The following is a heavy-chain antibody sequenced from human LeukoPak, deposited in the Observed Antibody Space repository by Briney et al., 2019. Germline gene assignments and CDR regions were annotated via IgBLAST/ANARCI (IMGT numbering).Heavy chain of an antibody. D-gene: IGHD3-10*01. J-gene: IGHJ4*02. CDR1: GYTFTSYG. CDR3: ARVTMVRGVIIHRYFDY. Sequence: GASVKVSCKASGYTFTSYGISWVRQAPGQGLEWMGWISAYNGNINYAQKLQGRVTMTTDTSTSTAYMELRSLRSDDTAVYYCARVTMVRGVIIHRYFDYWGQGTLVTVSS. CDR2: ISAYNGNI. V-gene: IGHV1-18*01.